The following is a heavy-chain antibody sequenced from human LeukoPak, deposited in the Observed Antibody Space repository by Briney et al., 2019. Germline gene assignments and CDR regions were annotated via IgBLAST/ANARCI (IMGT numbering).Heavy chain of an antibody. CDR1: GDDISSSNW. D-gene: IGHD3-10*01. V-gene: IGHV4-4*02. Sequence: SGTLSLTCSVSGDDISSSNWWTWVRQPPQKGLEWIGEVYHSGSTNYNPSLKSRIYMSVDKSQNRFSLRLTSVTAADTAVYFCARVSGSGLYFKSFDPWGQGTLVIVSS. J-gene: IGHJ5*01. CDR3: ARVSGSGLYFKSFDP. CDR2: VYHSGST.